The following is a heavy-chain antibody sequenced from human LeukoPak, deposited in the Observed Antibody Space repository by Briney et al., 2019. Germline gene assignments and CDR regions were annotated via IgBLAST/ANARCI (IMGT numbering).Heavy chain of an antibody. D-gene: IGHD3-3*01. V-gene: IGHV5-51*01. CDR3: ARVGRYDFWSGQKTYYYYYMDV. CDR1: GYSFTSYW. CDR2: IYPGDSDT. J-gene: IGHJ6*03. Sequence: GGSLQISFNGSGYSFTSYWIGWVRRMPGKGREWMGIIYPGDSDTRYSPYFQGQVTISADKSINTAYLQWSSLKASDTAMYYCARVGRYDFWSGQKTYYYYYMDVWGKGTTVTVSS.